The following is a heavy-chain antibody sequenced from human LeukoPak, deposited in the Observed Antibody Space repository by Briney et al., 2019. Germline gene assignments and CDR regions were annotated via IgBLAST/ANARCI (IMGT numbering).Heavy chain of an antibody. Sequence: PGGSLRLSCAASGFTFSSYAMSWVRQAPGKRLEWVSAISGSGGSTYYADSVKGRYTISRDNSKNTLYLQMNSLRAEDTSVYYCVKGDSSGPELRGDFDYWGQGTLVTVSS. CDR3: VKGDSSGPELRGDFDY. CDR1: GFTFSSYA. J-gene: IGHJ4*02. CDR2: ISGSGGST. D-gene: IGHD3-22*01. V-gene: IGHV3-23*01.